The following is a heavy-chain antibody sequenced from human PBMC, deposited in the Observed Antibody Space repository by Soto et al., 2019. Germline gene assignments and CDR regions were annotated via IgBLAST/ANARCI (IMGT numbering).Heavy chain of an antibody. V-gene: IGHV4-30-4*01. J-gene: IGHJ6*01. CDR2: IFYSGAT. CDR3: ARARRVTNGWSTGDSYHYGLEG. D-gene: IGHD6-19*01. Sequence: SETLSLTCTFSVVSITGGDYYCSWIRQAPWKGLEWIGNIFYSGATSYNPSLESRVTISLDRSKNQFSLKLDSVTAADTAVCYCARARRVTNGWSTGDSYHYGLEGLGQGTTVIVSS. CDR1: VVSITGGDYY.